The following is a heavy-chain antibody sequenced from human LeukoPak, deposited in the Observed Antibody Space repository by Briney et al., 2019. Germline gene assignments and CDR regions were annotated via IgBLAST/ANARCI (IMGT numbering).Heavy chain of an antibody. CDR2: ISDSGGST. V-gene: IGHV3-23*01. CDR3: AKDLSRAVAADWFDP. Sequence: QSGGSLTLSCAASRFTFSNYDMMWLPQAPGKGLEGVSSISDSGGSTYYADSVKGRFTISRDNSKNTLYLQMTNLRAADTAVYYCAKDLSRAVAADWFDPWDQGSLVTVSS. CDR1: RFTFSNYD. D-gene: IGHD6-19*01. J-gene: IGHJ5*02.